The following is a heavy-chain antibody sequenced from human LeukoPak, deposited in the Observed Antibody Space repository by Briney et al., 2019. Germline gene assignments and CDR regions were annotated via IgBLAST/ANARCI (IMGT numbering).Heavy chain of an antibody. CDR2: ISSSGSTI. CDR3: ARDRLHYGEYEKTFDY. J-gene: IGHJ4*02. Sequence: GGSLRLSCAASGFTFSSYEMNWVRQSPGKGLEWLSYISSSGSTIYYADSVKRRFTISRDNAKKSLYLQMNSLRAEDTAVYYCARDRLHYGEYEKTFDYWGQGTLVSVSS. V-gene: IGHV3-48*03. D-gene: IGHD4-17*01. CDR1: GFTFSSYE.